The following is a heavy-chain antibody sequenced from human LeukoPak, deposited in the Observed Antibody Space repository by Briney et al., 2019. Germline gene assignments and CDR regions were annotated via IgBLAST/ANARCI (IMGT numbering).Heavy chain of an antibody. CDR1: GFTFSSYA. CDR2: ISVRGGST. Sequence: GGSLRLSCAASGFTFSSYAMSWVRQAPGKGLEWVSGISVRGGSTYNADSVKARFTISRDNSENTLHLQMNTLRAEDTAVYYCAKDYFGSGSYYNANPYYFDYWGQGTLVTVSS. V-gene: IGHV3-23*01. CDR3: AKDYFGSGSYYNANPYYFDY. D-gene: IGHD3-10*01. J-gene: IGHJ4*02.